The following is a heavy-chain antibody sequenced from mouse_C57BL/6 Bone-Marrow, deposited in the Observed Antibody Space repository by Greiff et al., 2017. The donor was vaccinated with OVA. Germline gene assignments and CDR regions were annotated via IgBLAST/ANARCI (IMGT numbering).Heavy chain of an antibody. J-gene: IGHJ1*03. CDR2: ISSGSSTI. V-gene: IGHV5-17*01. Sequence: EVMLVESGGGLVKPGGSLKLSCAASGFTFSDYGMHWVRQAPEKGLEWVAYISSGSSTIYYADTVKGRFTISRDNAKNTLFLQMTSLRSEDTAVYYCARINYWYFDVWGTGTTVTVSS. CDR3: ARINYWYFDV. CDR1: GFTFSDYG.